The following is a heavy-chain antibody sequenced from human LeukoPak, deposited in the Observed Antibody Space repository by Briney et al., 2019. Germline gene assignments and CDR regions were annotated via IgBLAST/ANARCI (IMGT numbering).Heavy chain of an antibody. CDR2: ISGSGGST. J-gene: IGHJ5*02. CDR1: GFTFITYA. Sequence: GGSLRLSCAASGFTFITYAMSWVRQAPGKGLEWVSGISGSGGSTYYADSVKGRFTISRDNSKNTLYLQMNSLRAEDTAVYYCAKQVRGCDSSGYKLNWFDPWGQGTLVTVSS. V-gene: IGHV3-23*01. D-gene: IGHD3-22*01. CDR3: AKQVRGCDSSGYKLNWFDP.